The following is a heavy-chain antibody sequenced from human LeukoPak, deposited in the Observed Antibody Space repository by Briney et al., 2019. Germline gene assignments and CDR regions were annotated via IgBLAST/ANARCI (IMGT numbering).Heavy chain of an antibody. D-gene: IGHD1-26*01. J-gene: IGHJ6*03. Sequence: SETLSLTCTVSGGSISSSSYSWGWIRQPPGKGLEWIGSIYYSGSTYYNPSLKSRVTISVDTSKNQFSLKLSSVTAADTAVYYCARAGARIGYYYMDVWGKGTTVTISS. CDR1: GGSISSSSYS. CDR3: ARAGARIGYYYMDV. V-gene: IGHV4-39*01. CDR2: IYYSGST.